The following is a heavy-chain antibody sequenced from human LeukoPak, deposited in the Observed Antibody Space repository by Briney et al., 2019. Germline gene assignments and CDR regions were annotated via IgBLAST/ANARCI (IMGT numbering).Heavy chain of an antibody. CDR3: ARGRKLVVVPAAPRKEYYYYMDV. CDR2: MNPNSGNT. V-gene: IGHV1-8*03. Sequence: ASMKVSCKASGYTFTSYDINWVRQATGQGLEWMGWMNPNSGNTGYAQKFQGRVTITRNTSISTAYMELSSLRSEDTAVYYCARGRKLVVVPAAPRKEYYYYMDVWGKGTTVTVSS. J-gene: IGHJ6*03. D-gene: IGHD2-2*01. CDR1: GYTFTSYD.